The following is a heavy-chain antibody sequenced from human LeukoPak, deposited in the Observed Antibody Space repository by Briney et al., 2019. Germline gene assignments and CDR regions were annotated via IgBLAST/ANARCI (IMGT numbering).Heavy chain of an antibody. J-gene: IGHJ4*02. D-gene: IGHD2-2*01. CDR3: AKDTPTQVVPAAI. CDR1: GFTFSSFG. Sequence: GGSLRLSCAASGFTFSSFGIHWVRQAPGKGLEWVALISNDGSNKYYVDSVKGRFTISRDNSKNTVYLQMNSLRAEDTAVYYCAKDTPTQVVPAAIWGQGTLVTVSS. CDR2: ISNDGSNK. V-gene: IGHV3-30*18.